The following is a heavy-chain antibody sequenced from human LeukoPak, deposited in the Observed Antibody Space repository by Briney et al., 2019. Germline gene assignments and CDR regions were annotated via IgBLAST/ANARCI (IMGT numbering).Heavy chain of an antibody. CDR2: ISGSGGST. CDR1: GFTFSSYA. CDR3: ARGGAIYYYYYMDV. J-gene: IGHJ6*03. V-gene: IGHV3-23*01. D-gene: IGHD1-26*01. Sequence: GGSLRLSCAASGFTFSSYAMSWVRQAPGKGLEWVSAISGSGGSTYYADSVKGRFTISRDNSKNTLYLQMNSLRAEDTAVYYCARGGAIYYYYYMDVWGKGTTVTVSS.